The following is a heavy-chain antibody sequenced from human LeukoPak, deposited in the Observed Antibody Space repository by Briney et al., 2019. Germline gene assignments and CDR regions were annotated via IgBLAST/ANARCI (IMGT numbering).Heavy chain of an antibody. Sequence: SETLSLTCAVYGGSFSGYYWSWIRQPPGKGLEWIGEINHSGSTNYNPSLKSRVTISVDTSKNQFSLKLSSVTAADTAVYYCARFRITMVRGVPIDYWGQGTLVTVSS. CDR2: INHSGST. V-gene: IGHV4-34*01. CDR1: GGSFSGYY. J-gene: IGHJ4*02. D-gene: IGHD3-10*01. CDR3: ARFRITMVRGVPIDY.